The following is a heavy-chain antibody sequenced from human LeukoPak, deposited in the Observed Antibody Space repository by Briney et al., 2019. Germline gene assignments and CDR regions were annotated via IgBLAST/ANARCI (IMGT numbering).Heavy chain of an antibody. V-gene: IGHV3-20*04. CDR3: GKDMSFIGLDI. Sequence: GGSLRLSCAASGFKLDDHGMSWVRQVPAKGLEWVSGLNWNGGRTGYADSVKDRFTISSDNAKNSLNLQMSSLKAEDTAFYYGGKDMSFIGLDIWGRGTRVMVSS. J-gene: IGHJ3*02. CDR2: LNWNGGRT. CDR1: GFKLDDHG. D-gene: IGHD1-26*01.